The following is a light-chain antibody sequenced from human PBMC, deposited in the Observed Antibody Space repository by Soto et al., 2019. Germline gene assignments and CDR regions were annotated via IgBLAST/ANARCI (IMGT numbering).Light chain of an antibody. V-gene: IGLV1-51*01. J-gene: IGLJ3*02. CDR3: GTWDSSLSAWV. CDR2: DNN. CDR1: SSNIGNNY. Sequence: QSVLTQPPSVSAAPGQKVTISCSGSSSNIGNNYVSWYQQLPGTAPKLLIYDNNKRPSGIPDRFSGSKSGTSATLGITGLQTGDEADYYCGTWDSSLSAWVFGEGTKLTVL.